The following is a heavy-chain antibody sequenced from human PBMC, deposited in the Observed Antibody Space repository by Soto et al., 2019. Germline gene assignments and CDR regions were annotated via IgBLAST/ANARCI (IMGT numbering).Heavy chain of an antibody. Sequence: QVQLQESGPGLVKPSQTLSLTRTVSGGSISSGGYYWSWIRQHPGKGLEWVGYIYYSGSTYYNPSLKCPVTIPVDPSKTQFSMKLSSVTAADTAVYYCAREVVVVPAAIPYYGMDVWGQGTTVTVSS. CDR1: GGSISSGGYY. V-gene: IGHV4-31*01. CDR2: IYYSGST. J-gene: IGHJ6*02. D-gene: IGHD2-2*01. CDR3: AREVVVVPAAIPYYGMDV.